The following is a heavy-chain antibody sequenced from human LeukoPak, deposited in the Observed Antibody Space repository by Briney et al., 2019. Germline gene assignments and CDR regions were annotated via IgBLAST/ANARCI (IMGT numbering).Heavy chain of an antibody. CDR1: RYSISSSNW. J-gene: IGHJ4*02. CDR2: IYYSGST. CDR3: ARSHDYSNYYLDY. V-gene: IGHV4-28*01. Sequence: SSDTLSLTCAVSRYSISSSNWWGWIRQPPGKGLEWIGHIYYSGSTYYNPSLKSRVTMSVDTSKNQFSLKLSSVTAVDTAVYYCARSHDYSNYYLDYWGQGALVTVSS. D-gene: IGHD4-11*01.